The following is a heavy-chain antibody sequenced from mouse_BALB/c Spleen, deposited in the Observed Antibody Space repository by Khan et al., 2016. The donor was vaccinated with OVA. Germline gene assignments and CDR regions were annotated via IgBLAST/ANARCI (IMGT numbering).Heavy chain of an antibody. CDR2: ISYSGNT. V-gene: IGHV3-2*02. CDR3: ARVCGGDFDY. Sequence: EVQLQESGPGLVKPSQSLSLTCTVTGYSITSDYAWNWIRQFPGNKLEWMGFISYSGNTNYNPSLKSRFSITRDTSKNQFFLQLNSVTTEDTATYYCARVCGGDFDYWGQGTSLTVSS. CDR1: GYSITSDYA. J-gene: IGHJ2*02.